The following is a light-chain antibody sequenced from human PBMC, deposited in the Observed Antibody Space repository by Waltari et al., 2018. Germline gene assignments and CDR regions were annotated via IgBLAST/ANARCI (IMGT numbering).Light chain of an antibody. V-gene: IGKV1-17*03. CDR2: LAS. CDR1: QGISNY. J-gene: IGKJ4*01. CDR3: LQYNSYPPT. Sequence: DIQMTQSPSAMSASVGDRVTITCRASQGISNYLAWFQQKPGKVPKRLIYLASNLESGVPSRFSGSGSGTESTLTISSLQPEDFATYYCLQYNSYPPTFGGGTEVEIK.